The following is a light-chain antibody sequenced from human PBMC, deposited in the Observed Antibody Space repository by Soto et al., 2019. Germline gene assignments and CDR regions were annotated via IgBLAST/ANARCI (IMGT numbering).Light chain of an antibody. CDR1: QSISTW. V-gene: IGKV1-5*03. CDR2: KAS. J-gene: IGKJ3*01. Sequence: DIQMTQSPSTLSASIGDRVTITCRASQSISTWLAWYQQKPGKAPKFLISKASRLETGVPSSFSGSGSGTEFTLTISSLQPDDFATYSCQKYSSVPVFGPGTKVEIK. CDR3: QKYSSVPV.